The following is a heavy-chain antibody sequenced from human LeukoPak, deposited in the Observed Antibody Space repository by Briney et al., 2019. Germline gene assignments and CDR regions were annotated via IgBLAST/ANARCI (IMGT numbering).Heavy chain of an antibody. V-gene: IGHV4-59*08. D-gene: IGHD3-10*01. CDR2: IYYSGST. Sequence: SETLSLTCTVSGGSISSYYWSWIRQPPGKGLEWIGYIYYSGSTNYNPSLKSRVTISVDTSKNQFSLKLSSVTAADTAVYYCASLTPVFGYYYMDVWGKGTTVTVSS. CDR1: GGSISSYY. CDR3: ASLTPVFGYYYMDV. J-gene: IGHJ6*03.